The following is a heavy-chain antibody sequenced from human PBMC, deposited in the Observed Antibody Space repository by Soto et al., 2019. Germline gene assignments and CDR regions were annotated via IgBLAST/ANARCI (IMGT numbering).Heavy chain of an antibody. V-gene: IGHV4-31*03. CDR3: AREHNSYADLGNWFDP. D-gene: IGHD5-18*01. CDR1: GGSICSGSYY. J-gene: IGHJ5*02. CDR2: IYYSGST. Sequence: PSETLSLTCTVSGGSICSGSYYWSWIRQHPGKGLEWIGYIYYSGSTYYNPSLKSRVTISVDTSKNQISLKLSSVTAADTAVYYCAREHNSYADLGNWFDPWGQGTLVTSPQ.